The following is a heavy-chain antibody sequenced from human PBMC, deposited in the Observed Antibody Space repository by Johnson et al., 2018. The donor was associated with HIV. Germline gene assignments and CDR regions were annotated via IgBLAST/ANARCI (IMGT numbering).Heavy chain of an antibody. D-gene: IGHD1-1*01. V-gene: IGHV3-9*01. J-gene: IGHJ3*02. CDR1: GFSVDDYA. Sequence: EVQLVESGGGLVQPGRSLRLSCRASGFSVDDYAMHWVRQAPGKGLEWVSGISWNSDDIGYAVSVKGRFTISRDNSKNTLYLQMHSLRIEDTAVYYCAREELEPDAFDIWGQGTMVTVSS. CDR3: AREELEPDAFDI. CDR2: ISWNSDDI.